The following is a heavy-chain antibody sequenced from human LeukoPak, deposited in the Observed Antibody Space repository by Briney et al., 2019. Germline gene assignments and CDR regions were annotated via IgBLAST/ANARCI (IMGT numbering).Heavy chain of an antibody. CDR2: FFYTGKT. CDR3: ARVFDS. V-gene: IGHV4-39*07. J-gene: IGHJ4*02. CDR1: GGSVHTSDYY. Sequence: SETLSLTRTVSGGSVHTSDYYWGWVRQPPGKGPEWIGDFFYTGKTNYNPSLKSRVSISIDTSKNQFSLKLTSVTAADTAVYYCARVFDSWGQGTLVTVSS.